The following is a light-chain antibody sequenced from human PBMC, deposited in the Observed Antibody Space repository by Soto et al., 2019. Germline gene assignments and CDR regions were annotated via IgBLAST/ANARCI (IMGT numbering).Light chain of an antibody. J-gene: IGKJ5*01. V-gene: IGKV1-12*01. Sequence: DIQMTQTPSSVSASVGDRVTITCGASQDISTWLAWYQQKPGKAPKLLIYAASSLQSGVPSRFSGSGSGTDFTLTISSLQPEDFATYYCQQSYSTSITFGHGTRLEIK. CDR2: AAS. CDR1: QDISTW. CDR3: QQSYSTSIT.